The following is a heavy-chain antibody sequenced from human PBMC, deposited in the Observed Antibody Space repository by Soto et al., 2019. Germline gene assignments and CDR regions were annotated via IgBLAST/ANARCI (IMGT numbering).Heavy chain of an antibody. J-gene: IGHJ4*02. CDR2: IYPGDHET. Sequence: GDSLKISCQCSGYTFANFWIGWVRQLPGKGLEWMGIIYPGDHETRYSPSFHGKVTISADKSINTAYLQWNSLEASESAFYFCARSPRSSPYFDYWGQGTLVTVSS. V-gene: IGHV5-51*01. CDR3: ARSPRSSPYFDY. CDR1: GYTFANFW. D-gene: IGHD6-13*01.